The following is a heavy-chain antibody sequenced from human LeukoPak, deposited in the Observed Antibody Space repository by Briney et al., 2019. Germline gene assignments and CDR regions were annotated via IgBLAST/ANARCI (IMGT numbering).Heavy chain of an antibody. V-gene: IGHV4-34*01. J-gene: IGHJ4*02. D-gene: IGHD6-25*01. CDR2: INHSGST. CDR3: ARSGNY. CDR1: GGSFSGYY. Sequence: SSETLSLTRAVHGGSFSGYYWSWIRQPPGKGLEWIGEINHSGSTNYNPSLKSRVTISVDTSKNQFSLKLSSVTAADTAVYYCARSGNYWGQGTLVTVSS.